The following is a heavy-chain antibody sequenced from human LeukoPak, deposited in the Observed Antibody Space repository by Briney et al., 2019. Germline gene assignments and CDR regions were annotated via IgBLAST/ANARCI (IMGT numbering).Heavy chain of an antibody. CDR2: INPNSGGT. V-gene: IGHV1-2*02. J-gene: IGHJ4*02. CDR3: ATAYYYDSSGYYDPLDY. CDR1: GYTFTGYY. Sequence: GASVKVSCKASGYTFTGYYMHWVRQAPGQGLEWMGWINPNSGGTNYAQKFQGRVTMTRDTSTSTVYMELSSLRSEDTAVYYCATAYYYDSSGYYDPLDYWGQGTLVTVSS. D-gene: IGHD3-22*01.